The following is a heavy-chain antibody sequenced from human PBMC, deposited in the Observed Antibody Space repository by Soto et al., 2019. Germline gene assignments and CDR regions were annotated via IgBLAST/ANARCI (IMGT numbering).Heavy chain of an antibody. D-gene: IGHD4-17*01. V-gene: IGHV4-4*07. CDR2: MFISGSH. CDR1: GGSIYGYY. J-gene: IGHJ5*02. CDR3: ARESPGLVPTNWYDP. Sequence: QVQLQESGPGLVKPSETLSLTCTVSGGSIYGYYWTWIRQSAERGLEWIGRMFISGSHKYNPSFQGRVTMSVDSSKNQFSVTLTSVTAADTAVYYCARESPGLVPTNWYDPWGQGTLVTVSS.